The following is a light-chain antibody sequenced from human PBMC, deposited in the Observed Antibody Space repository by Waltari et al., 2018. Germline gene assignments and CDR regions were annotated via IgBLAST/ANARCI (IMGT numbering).Light chain of an antibody. CDR2: DVS. CDR1: SSDVGGYNY. CDR3: SSYTSSSTPLYV. J-gene: IGLJ1*01. Sequence: QSALTQPASVSGSPGQSITISCTGTSSDVGGYNYVSWYQQHPGKAPKLMISDVSNRPSGVSTRLSGSKSGNTASLTISGLQAEDEADYYCSSYTSSSTPLYVFGTGTKVTVL. V-gene: IGLV2-14*03.